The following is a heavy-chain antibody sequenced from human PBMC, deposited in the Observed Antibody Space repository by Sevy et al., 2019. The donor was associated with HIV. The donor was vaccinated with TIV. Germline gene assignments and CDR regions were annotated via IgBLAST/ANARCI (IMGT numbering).Heavy chain of an antibody. CDR1: GYSISSGYY. V-gene: IGHV4-38-2*02. J-gene: IGHJ6*01. Sequence: SETLSLTCTVSGYSISSGYYWGWIRQPPGKGLEWIGSIYHSGSTYYNPSLKSRVTISVDTSKNQFSLKLSSVTAADTALYYCAGVPGGSVYYYYYGMDVWGQGTTVTVSS. CDR2: IYHSGST. D-gene: IGHD3-16*01. CDR3: AGVPGGSVYYYYYGMDV.